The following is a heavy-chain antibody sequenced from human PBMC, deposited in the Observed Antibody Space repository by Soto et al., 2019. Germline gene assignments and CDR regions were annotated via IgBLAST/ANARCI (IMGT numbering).Heavy chain of an antibody. CDR3: ARSLGWEVTSKLYYFDY. Sequence: QVQLVQSGAEVKKPGSSVKVSCKASGGTFSSYAISWVRQAPGQGLEWMGGIIPIFGTANYAQKFQGRVTITADESTSTAYMELSSLRSEGTAVYYCARSLGWEVTSKLYYFDYWGQGTLVTVSS. V-gene: IGHV1-69*01. D-gene: IGHD1-26*01. J-gene: IGHJ4*02. CDR1: GGTFSSYA. CDR2: IIPIFGTA.